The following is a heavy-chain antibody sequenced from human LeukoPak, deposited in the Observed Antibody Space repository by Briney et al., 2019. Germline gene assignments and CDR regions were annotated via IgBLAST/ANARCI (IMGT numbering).Heavy chain of an antibody. CDR1: GGSISSYY. CDR2: IYYSGST. Sequence: SETLSLTCTVSGGSISSYYWSWIRQPPGKGLEWIGYIYYSGSTNYNPSLKSRVTISVDTSKNQFSLKLSSVTAADTAVYYCARSPSSYSSSWYNPWGQGTLVTVSS. D-gene: IGHD6-13*01. V-gene: IGHV4-59*01. J-gene: IGHJ5*02. CDR3: ARSPSSYSSSWYNP.